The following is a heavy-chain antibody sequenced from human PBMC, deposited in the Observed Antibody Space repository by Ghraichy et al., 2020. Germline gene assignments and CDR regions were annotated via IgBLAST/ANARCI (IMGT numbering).Heavy chain of an antibody. D-gene: IGHD4-17*01. J-gene: IGHJ1*01. CDR2: ISGSGGST. CDR3: AKDRETHDYGDYPGVFQH. V-gene: IGHV3-23*01. Sequence: GGSLRLSCAASGFTFSSYAMSWVRQAPGKGLEWVSAISGSGGSTYYADSVKGRFTISRDNSKNTLYLQMNSLRAEDTAVYYCAKDRETHDYGDYPGVFQHWGQGTRVTGSS. CDR1: GFTFSSYA.